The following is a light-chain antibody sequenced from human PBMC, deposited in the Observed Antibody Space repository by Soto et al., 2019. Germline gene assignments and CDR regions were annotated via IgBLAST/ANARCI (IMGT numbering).Light chain of an antibody. Sequence: EIVITQSPATLSVSPGERATFSCRASQSVSSNSACYQQKPGQGPRPLIYGASIRATGIPARSSGSGSGTDFTLTIRSLEPEDFAVYYCQQYGSSGTFGQGTKVDI. CDR1: QSVSSN. V-gene: IGKV3-15*01. J-gene: IGKJ1*01. CDR3: QQYGSSGT. CDR2: GAS.